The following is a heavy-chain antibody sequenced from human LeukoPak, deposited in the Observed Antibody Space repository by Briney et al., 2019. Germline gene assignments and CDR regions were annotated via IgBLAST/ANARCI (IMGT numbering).Heavy chain of an antibody. CDR2: ISYDGNNK. D-gene: IGHD4-23*01. Sequence: GGSLRLSCAASGFTFSSYAMHWVRQAPGKGLEWVAVISYDGNNKYYADSVTGRFTISRDNSKNTLYLQMNSLKTDDTAVYYCARGSGNSIFDYWGQGALVTVSS. V-gene: IGHV3-30-3*01. J-gene: IGHJ4*02. CDR1: GFTFSSYA. CDR3: ARGSGNSIFDY.